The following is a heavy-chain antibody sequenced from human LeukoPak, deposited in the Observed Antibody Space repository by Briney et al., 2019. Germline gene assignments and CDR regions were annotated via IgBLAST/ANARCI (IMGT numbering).Heavy chain of an antibody. CDR1: EFTFSSYA. D-gene: IGHD3-9*01. J-gene: IGHJ4*02. CDR3: ARAFDFPDPLDY. CDR2: ISYDGSNK. Sequence: GGSLRLSCAASEFTFSSYAMHWVRQAPGKGLEWVAVISYDGSNKYYADSVKGRFTISRDNSKNTLYLQMNSLRAEDTAVYYCARAFDFPDPLDYWGQGTLVTVSS. V-gene: IGHV3-30-3*01.